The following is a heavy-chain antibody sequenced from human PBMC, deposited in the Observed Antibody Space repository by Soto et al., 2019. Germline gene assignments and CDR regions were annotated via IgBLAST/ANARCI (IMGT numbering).Heavy chain of an antibody. D-gene: IGHD1-26*01. Sequence: QVLLVQSGAEVKKPGSSVKVSCKVSGGSFRRYAISWVRQAPGQGLEWMGGIIPILGSPNYAQKFQDRVTILADESTSTTYMELSSLRSEDAAVYYCASRERVDAFDIWGQGTMVTVSS. CDR3: ASRERVDAFDI. V-gene: IGHV1-69*01. J-gene: IGHJ3*02. CDR2: IIPILGSP. CDR1: GGSFRRYA.